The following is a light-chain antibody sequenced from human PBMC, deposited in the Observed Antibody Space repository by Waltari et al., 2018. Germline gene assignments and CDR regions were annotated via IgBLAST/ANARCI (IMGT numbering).Light chain of an antibody. V-gene: IGLV2-14*01. CDR1: SSDAGGYNY. CDR2: DVS. J-gene: IGLJ3*02. Sequence: QSALTQPASVSGSPGQSITISCTGTSSDAGGYNYVPWYQQHPGKAPKLMIYDVSNGPSGVANRCSGSKSGNTASLTISGLQAEDEADYYCSSYTSSSTWVFGGGTKLTVL. CDR3: SSYTSSSTWV.